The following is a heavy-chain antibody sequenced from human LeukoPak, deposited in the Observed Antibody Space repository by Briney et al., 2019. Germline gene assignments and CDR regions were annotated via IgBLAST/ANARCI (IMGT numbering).Heavy chain of an antibody. J-gene: IGHJ4*02. D-gene: IGHD6-13*01. CDR3: ARIAAPGNRRLNF. V-gene: IGHV1-8*01. CDR2: MNPNSGNT. Sequence: ASVKVSCKASGYTFTTYDINWVRQAAGQGLEWMGWMNPNSGNTGNAQKFQGRVTMTRNTTISTAYMELTSLTSEDTAVYFCARIAAPGNRRLNFWGQGTLVTVSS. CDR1: GYTFTTYD.